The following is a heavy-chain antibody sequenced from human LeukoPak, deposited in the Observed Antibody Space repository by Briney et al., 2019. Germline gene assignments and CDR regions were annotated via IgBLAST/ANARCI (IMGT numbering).Heavy chain of an antibody. V-gene: IGHV4-59*08. CDR3: ARVPGMILRYFDWPTGAFDI. Sequence: SETLSLTCTVSGGSISSYYWSWIRQPPGKGLEWIGYIYYSGSTNYNPSLKRRVTISVDKSKNQFSLKASSVPAADTAVYYCARVPGMILRYFDWPTGAFDIWGQGTMVTVSS. D-gene: IGHD3-9*01. J-gene: IGHJ3*02. CDR1: GGSISSYY. CDR2: IYYSGST.